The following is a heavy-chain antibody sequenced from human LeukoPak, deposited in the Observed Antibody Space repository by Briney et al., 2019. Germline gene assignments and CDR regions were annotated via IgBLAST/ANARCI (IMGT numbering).Heavy chain of an antibody. CDR2: ISGNGGTT. V-gene: IGHV3-23*01. J-gene: IGHJ4*02. D-gene: IGHD3-10*01. CDR3: ARGRTGAGRYYLDY. CDR1: GLTFSTYA. Sequence: VGALRLSCTPSGLTFSTYAIIWVRQAPGKGLEWVSSISGNGGTTYYADSVKGRFIISRDNSKNTLHLQINSLRVEDTAKYYCARGRTGAGRYYLDYWGQGTLVTVSS.